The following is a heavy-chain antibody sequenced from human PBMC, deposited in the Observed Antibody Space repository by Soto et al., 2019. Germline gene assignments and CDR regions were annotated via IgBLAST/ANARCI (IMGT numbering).Heavy chain of an antibody. V-gene: IGHV3-30*18. Sequence: GGSLRLSCEVSGFNFSTYDMHWVRQAPGQGLEWVAVISYDGSKKYYAESVKGRFSISRDNSKNTLYLQMNSSRAEDTAVYYCAKEGTVTTAVHYYYSVMDFWGQGSTDTSP. J-gene: IGHJ6*02. CDR2: ISYDGSKK. D-gene: IGHD4-17*01. CDR3: AKEGTVTTAVHYYYSVMDF. CDR1: GFNFSTYD.